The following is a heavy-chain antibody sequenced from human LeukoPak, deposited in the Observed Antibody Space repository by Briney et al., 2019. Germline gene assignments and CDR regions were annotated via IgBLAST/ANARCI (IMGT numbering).Heavy chain of an antibody. Sequence: SKTLSLTCTVSGGSISSSSYYWGWIRQPPGKGLEWIGSIYYSGSTYYNPSLKSRVTISVDTSKNQFSLKLSSVTAADTAVYYCARQYYYDSSGYYNYFDYWGQGTLVTVSS. V-gene: IGHV4-39*01. CDR2: IYYSGST. CDR3: ARQYYYDSSGYYNYFDY. J-gene: IGHJ4*02. D-gene: IGHD3-22*01. CDR1: GGSISSSSYY.